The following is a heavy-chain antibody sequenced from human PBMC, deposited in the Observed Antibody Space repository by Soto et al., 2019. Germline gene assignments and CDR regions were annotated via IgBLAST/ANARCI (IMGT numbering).Heavy chain of an antibody. J-gene: IGHJ6*03. CDR2: ISGSGGST. Sequence: GGSLRLSCAASGFTFSSYAMSWVRQAPGKGLEWVSAISGSGGSTYYADSVKGRFTMSRDNSKKTPYLQMNSLRADDTAVYYCAKGVSAGGVYYFYYYYMDVWGKGTTVTVSS. CDR1: GFTFSSYA. V-gene: IGHV3-23*01. CDR3: AKGVSAGGVYYFYYYYMDV. D-gene: IGHD6-13*01.